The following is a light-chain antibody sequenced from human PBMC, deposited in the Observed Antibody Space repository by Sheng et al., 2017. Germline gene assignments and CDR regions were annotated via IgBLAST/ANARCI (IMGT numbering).Light chain of an antibody. V-gene: IGKV3-20*01. J-gene: IGKJ1*01. Sequence: EIVLMQSPGTLSLSPGERATLSCRATQSVSSNYLAWYQQKPGQAPRLLIYGASRRATGIPDRFSGSGSGTDFTLTISRLEPEDFAVYYCQQYGSSPWTFGQGTKVEIK. CDR1: QSVSSNY. CDR2: GAS. CDR3: QQYGSSPWT.